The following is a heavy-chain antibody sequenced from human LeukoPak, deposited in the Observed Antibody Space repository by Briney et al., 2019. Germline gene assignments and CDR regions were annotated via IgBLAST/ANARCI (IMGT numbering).Heavy chain of an antibody. Sequence: ASVKVSCKASGYSFTNNYLHWVRQAPGQGLEWMGMIYPRDGSTSYAQNFQGRVTVTRDTSTTTVHMELRGLRSEDTAVYYCARDQEGFDYWGQGTVVTVSS. V-gene: IGHV1-46*01. CDR2: IYPRDGST. CDR3: ARDQEGFDY. CDR1: GYSFTNNY. J-gene: IGHJ4*02.